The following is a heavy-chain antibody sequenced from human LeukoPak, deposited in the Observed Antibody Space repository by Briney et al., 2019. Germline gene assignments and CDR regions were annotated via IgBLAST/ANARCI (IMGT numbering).Heavy chain of an antibody. CDR2: INPSGGST. Sequence: ASVKVSCKASGYTFTSYYMHWVRQAPGQGLEWMGIINPSGGSTSYAQKFQGRVTMTRDTSTSTVYMELSSLRSEDTAVYYCARDNCSSTSCYTPAYFQHWGQGTLVTVSS. CDR3: ARDNCSSTSCYTPAYFQH. D-gene: IGHD2-2*01. V-gene: IGHV1-46*01. J-gene: IGHJ1*01. CDR1: GYTFTSYY.